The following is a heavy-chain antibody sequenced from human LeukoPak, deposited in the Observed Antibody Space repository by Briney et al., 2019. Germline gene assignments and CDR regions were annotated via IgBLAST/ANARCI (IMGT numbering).Heavy chain of an antibody. CDR3: AKETREVVAVRWGDY. Sequence: GGSLRLSCAASGFTFSSYAMSWVRQAPGKGLEWVSGISGRGGSTYYADSVKGRFTISRDNSKSTQYLQMNSLRGEDTAVYYCAKETREVVAVRWGDYWGQGTLVTVSS. CDR1: GFTFSSYA. CDR2: ISGRGGST. J-gene: IGHJ4*02. V-gene: IGHV3-23*01. D-gene: IGHD2-15*01.